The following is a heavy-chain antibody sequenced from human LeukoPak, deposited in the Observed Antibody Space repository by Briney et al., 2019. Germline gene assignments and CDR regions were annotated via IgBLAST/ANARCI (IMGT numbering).Heavy chain of an antibody. D-gene: IGHD5-24*01. CDR2: IYYSGST. Sequence: SETLSLTCTVSGGSISSSSYYWGWIRQPPGKGLEWIGSIYYSGSTYYNPSLKGRVTISVDTSKNQFSLKLSSVTAADTAVYYCARLKRDGYKVDYWGQGTLVTVSS. CDR3: ARLKRDGYKVDY. V-gene: IGHV4-39*01. J-gene: IGHJ4*02. CDR1: GGSISSSSYY.